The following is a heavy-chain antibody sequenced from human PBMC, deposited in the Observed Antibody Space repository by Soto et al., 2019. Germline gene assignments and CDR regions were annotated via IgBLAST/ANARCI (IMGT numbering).Heavy chain of an antibody. V-gene: IGHV5-10-1*01. Sequence: GESLKVSCKCSGYSFTIYWIIWVLQMPVKGLEWMGRIDPSDSYTNYSPSFQGHVTISADKSISTAYLQWSSLKASDTAMYYCARPLYYYDSSGYSSRGAFDIWGQGTVVTVSS. D-gene: IGHD3-22*01. CDR1: GYSFTIYW. J-gene: IGHJ3*02. CDR2: IDPSDSYT. CDR3: ARPLYYYDSSGYSSRGAFDI.